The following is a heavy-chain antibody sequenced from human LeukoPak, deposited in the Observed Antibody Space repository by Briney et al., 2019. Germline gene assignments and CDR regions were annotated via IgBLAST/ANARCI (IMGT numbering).Heavy chain of an antibody. CDR2: IKSKTDGGTT. CDR3: TTESPPSMTTVTMYYFDY. Sequence: PGGSLRLSCAASGFTFSNAWMSWVRQAPGKGLEWVGRIKSKTDGGTTDYAAPVKGRFTISRDDSKNSLYLQMNSLKTEDTAVYYCTTESPPSMTTVTMYYFDYWGQGTLVTVSS. V-gene: IGHV3-15*01. D-gene: IGHD4-17*01. J-gene: IGHJ4*02. CDR1: GFTFSNAW.